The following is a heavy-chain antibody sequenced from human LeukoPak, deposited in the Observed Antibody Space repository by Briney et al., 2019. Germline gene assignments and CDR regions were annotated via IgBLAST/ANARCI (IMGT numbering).Heavy chain of an antibody. CDR1: EFTFSRYT. D-gene: IGHD3-16*01. CDR3: ARVGYYDYVLWL. V-gene: IGHV3-21*01. CDR2: ISINSGYI. Sequence: PGGSLRLSCAASEFTFSRYTMNWVRQAPGKGLEWVSSISINSGYIYYADSVKGRFTISRDNAKNSLYLQMNSLRAEGTAVYYCARVGYYDYVLWLWGQGTLVTVSS. J-gene: IGHJ4*02.